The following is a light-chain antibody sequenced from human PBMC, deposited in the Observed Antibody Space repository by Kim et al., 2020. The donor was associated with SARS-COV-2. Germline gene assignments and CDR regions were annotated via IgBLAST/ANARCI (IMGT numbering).Light chain of an antibody. V-gene: IGKV3-15*01. CDR1: QSVSNN. CDR2: GAS. J-gene: IGKJ1*01. Sequence: EIVMTQSPATLSVSPGERATLSCRASQSVSNNLVWYQQKPGQAPRLLIYGASTRVTGIPARFSGSGSGTEFTLTISSLQSEDFAVYYCQQYNNWPRTFGQGTKVDIK. CDR3: QQYNNWPRT.